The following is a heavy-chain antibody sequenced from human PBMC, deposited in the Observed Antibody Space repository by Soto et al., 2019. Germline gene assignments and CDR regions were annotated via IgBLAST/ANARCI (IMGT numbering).Heavy chain of an antibody. V-gene: IGHV4-34*01. CDR3: ASGRRYSYGYSYFDY. D-gene: IGHD5-18*01. CDR1: GGSFSGYY. CDR2: INHSGST. Sequence: QVQLQQWGAGLLKPSETLSLTCAVYGGSFSGYYWSWIRQPPGKGLEWIGEINHSGSTNYNPSLTSRVTISVDTTKNHFSLKLSSVTAADTAVYDCASGRRYSYGYSYFDYWGQGTLVTVSS. J-gene: IGHJ4*01.